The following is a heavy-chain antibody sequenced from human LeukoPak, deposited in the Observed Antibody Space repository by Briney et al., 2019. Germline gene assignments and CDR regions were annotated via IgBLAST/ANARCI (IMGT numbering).Heavy chain of an antibody. D-gene: IGHD3-16*01. Sequence: SETLSLTCAVYGGSFSGYYWSWIRQPPGKGLEWIGEINHSGSTNYNPSLKSRVTISVDTSKNQFSLQLNSVTAADTAVYYCARSTTFRYFDLWGRGTLVTVSS. J-gene: IGHJ2*01. CDR1: GGSFSGYY. CDR2: INHSGST. V-gene: IGHV4-34*01. CDR3: ARSTTFRYFDL.